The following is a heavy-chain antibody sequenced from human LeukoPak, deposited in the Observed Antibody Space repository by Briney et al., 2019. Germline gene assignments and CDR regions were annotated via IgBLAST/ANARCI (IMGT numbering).Heavy chain of an antibody. CDR2: ISYDGSNK. CDR3: AKDRTYYYDSSGSHFDY. J-gene: IGHJ4*02. Sequence: PGGSLRLSCAASGFTFSSYGMHWVRQAPGKGLEWVAVISYDGSNKYYADSVKGRFTISRDNSKNTLYLQMNSLRAEDTAVYYCAKDRTYYYDSSGSHFDYWGQGTLVTVSS. V-gene: IGHV3-30*18. CDR1: GFTFSSYG. D-gene: IGHD3-22*01.